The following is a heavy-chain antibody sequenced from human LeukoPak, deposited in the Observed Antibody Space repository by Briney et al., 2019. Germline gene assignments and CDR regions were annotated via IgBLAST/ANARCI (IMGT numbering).Heavy chain of an antibody. CDR2: ISGSGGST. V-gene: IGHV3-23*01. J-gene: IGHJ4*02. Sequence: GSLRLSCAASGFTFSSYALSWVRQAPGKGLEWVSSISGSGGSTCYADSVKGRFTISRDNSKNTLYLQMNSLRDEDTAIYYCAKAPRGGYDSRIDYWGQGTLVTVSS. CDR3: AKAPRGGYDSRIDY. D-gene: IGHD5-12*01. CDR1: GFTFSSYA.